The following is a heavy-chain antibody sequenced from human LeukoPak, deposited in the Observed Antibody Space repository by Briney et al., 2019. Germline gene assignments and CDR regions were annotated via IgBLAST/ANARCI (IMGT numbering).Heavy chain of an antibody. V-gene: IGHV3-30*02. CDR2: IRSDGINK. Sequence: GGSLRLSCAASGFTFSTYGMHWVRPAPGKGLEWVAFIRSDGINKYYADSVKGRFTISRDNSKNPLYLQMNSLRAEDTAVYYCARLRAFDIWGQGTMVTVSS. CDR3: ARLRAFDI. J-gene: IGHJ3*02. D-gene: IGHD2-21*02. CDR1: GFTFSTYG.